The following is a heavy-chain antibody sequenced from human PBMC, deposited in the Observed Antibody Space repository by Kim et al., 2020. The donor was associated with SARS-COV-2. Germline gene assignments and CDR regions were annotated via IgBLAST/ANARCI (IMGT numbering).Heavy chain of an antibody. D-gene: IGHD6-6*01. Sequence: AQKVQGRVTMTTDTSTSTAYRELRSLRSDDTAVYYCARDHIAARPGWFDPWGQGTLVTVSS. CDR3: ARDHIAARPGWFDP. J-gene: IGHJ5*02. V-gene: IGHV1-18*01.